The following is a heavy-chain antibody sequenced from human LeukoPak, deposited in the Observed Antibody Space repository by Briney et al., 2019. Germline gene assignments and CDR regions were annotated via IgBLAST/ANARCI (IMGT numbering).Heavy chain of an antibody. J-gene: IGHJ4*02. CDR2: ISGSGGST. Sequence: GGSLRLSCAASGFTFSSYAMSWVRQAPGKGLEWVSAISGSGGSTYYADSVKGRFTTSRDNSKNTLYLQMNSLRAEDTAVYYCAKETYGSGSYYEPFDYWGQGTLVTVSS. CDR3: AKETYGSGSYYEPFDY. CDR1: GFTFSSYA. V-gene: IGHV3-23*01. D-gene: IGHD3-10*01.